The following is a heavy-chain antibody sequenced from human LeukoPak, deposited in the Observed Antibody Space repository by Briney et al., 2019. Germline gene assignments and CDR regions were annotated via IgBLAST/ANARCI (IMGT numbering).Heavy chain of an antibody. Sequence: SETLSLTCTVSGGSISSDYWSWIRQPPGKGLEWIGYIYCSGSTYYNPSLKSRVTISVDTSKNQFSLKLSSVTAADTAVYYCARGAPSGSYVSLGGRFPFDYWGQGTLVTVSS. V-gene: IGHV4-4*09. CDR1: GGSISSDY. D-gene: IGHD1-26*01. CDR3: ARGAPSGSYVSLGGRFPFDY. J-gene: IGHJ4*02. CDR2: IYCSGST.